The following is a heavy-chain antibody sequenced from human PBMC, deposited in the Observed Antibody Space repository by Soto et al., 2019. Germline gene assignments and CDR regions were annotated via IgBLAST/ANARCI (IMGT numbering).Heavy chain of an antibody. D-gene: IGHD2-2*01. CDR1: GGTFSSYA. J-gene: IGHJ6*02. V-gene: IGHV1-69*01. Sequence: QVQLVQSGAEVKKPGSSVKVSCKASGGTFSSYAISWVRQAPGQGLEWMGGLIPILGTANYAQKFRGRVTITADECTSTAYMELSSLRSEDTAVYYCASVAEDIVVVPAAMRYYYYGMDVWGQGTTVTVSS. CDR2: LIPILGTA. CDR3: ASVAEDIVVVPAAMRYYYYGMDV.